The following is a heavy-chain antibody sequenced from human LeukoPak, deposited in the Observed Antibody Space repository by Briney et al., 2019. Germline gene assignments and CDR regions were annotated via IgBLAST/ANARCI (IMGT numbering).Heavy chain of an antibody. J-gene: IGHJ5*02. CDR2: ISAYNGNT. D-gene: IGHD2-15*01. V-gene: IGHV1-18*01. CDR1: GYTFTSYG. CDR3: ARDRSTCSGGSCYPLRRWFDP. Sequence: ASVKVSCKASGYTFTSYGISWVRQAPGQGLEWMGWISAYNGNTNYAQKLQGRVTMTTDTSTSTAYMELRSLRSGGTAVYYCARDRSTCSGGSCYPLRRWFDPWGQGTLVTVSS.